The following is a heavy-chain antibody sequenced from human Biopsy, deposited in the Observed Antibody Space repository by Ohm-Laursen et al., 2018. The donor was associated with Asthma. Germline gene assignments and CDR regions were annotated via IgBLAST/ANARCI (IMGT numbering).Heavy chain of an antibody. J-gene: IGHJ4*02. CDR1: GGSMSSSSYY. CDR3: ARHWDWGSFFDY. V-gene: IGHV4-39*01. Sequence: SETLSLTCSVSGGSMSSSSYYWGWIRQPPGKGLEWMGSISYTGSAYHNPSLKSRDTISVDTSKNHFSLKLSSVTAADTAVYYCARHWDWGSFFDYWGQGTPVTVSS. D-gene: IGHD7-27*01. CDR2: ISYTGSA.